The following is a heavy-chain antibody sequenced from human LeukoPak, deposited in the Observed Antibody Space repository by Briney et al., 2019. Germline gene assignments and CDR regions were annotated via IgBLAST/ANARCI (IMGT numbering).Heavy chain of an antibody. V-gene: IGHV3-74*01. CDR2: INTDESST. D-gene: IGHD1-7*01. Sequence: GGSLRLSCAASGFTFSSYWMHWVRQAPGKGLVWVSRINTDESSTSYADSVKGRFTISRDNAKNTLYLQMNSLRAEDTAVYYCAREGSITGTTRRNWFDPWGQGTLVTVSS. CDR3: AREGSITGTTRRNWFDP. CDR1: GFTFSSYW. J-gene: IGHJ5*02.